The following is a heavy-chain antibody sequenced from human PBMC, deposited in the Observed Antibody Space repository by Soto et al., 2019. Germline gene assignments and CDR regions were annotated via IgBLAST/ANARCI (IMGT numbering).Heavy chain of an antibody. CDR3: VKERYGSRSYPYFDY. V-gene: IGHV3-23*01. D-gene: IGHD3-10*01. Sequence: GGSLRLSCAASGFRFGGYAMNGVRQAPGKGLEWVSAISGSGATTYYSDSVRGRFIISRDNSKNTLYLQMDSLRAEDTATYYCVKERYGSRSYPYFDYWGQGTPVTVSS. CDR1: GFRFGGYA. CDR2: ISGSGATT. J-gene: IGHJ4*02.